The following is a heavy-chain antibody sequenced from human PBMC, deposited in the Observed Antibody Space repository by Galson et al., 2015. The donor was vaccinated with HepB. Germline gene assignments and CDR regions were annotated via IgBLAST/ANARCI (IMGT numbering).Heavy chain of an antibody. D-gene: IGHD3-10*01. V-gene: IGHV3-23*01. J-gene: IGHJ6*02. CDR3: VKDLRMSGVYGSGDYYDYGMDV. CDR1: GLIFNNYA. Sequence: SLRLSCAASGLIFNNYAMTWVRQGPGKGLEWVSAISGGGSSTFYADSVKGRFTISRDNSRKILYLLMTSPTVEDTAVYYCVKDLRMSGVYGSGDYYDYGMDVWGQGTSVTVSS. CDR2: ISGGGSST.